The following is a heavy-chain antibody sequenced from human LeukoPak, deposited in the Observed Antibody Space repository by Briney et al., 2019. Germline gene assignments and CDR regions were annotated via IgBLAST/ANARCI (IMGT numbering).Heavy chain of an antibody. J-gene: IGHJ4*02. CDR2: IASKTDGGTT. Sequence: TGGSLRLSCAASGFTVSSNYMSWVRQAPGKGLEWVGRIASKTDGGTTDYAAPVKGRFTISRDDSKNTLFLQMNSLKTEDTAVYYCTTGIRGDCGQGTLVTVSS. V-gene: IGHV3-15*04. CDR3: TTGIRGD. CDR1: GFTVSSNY.